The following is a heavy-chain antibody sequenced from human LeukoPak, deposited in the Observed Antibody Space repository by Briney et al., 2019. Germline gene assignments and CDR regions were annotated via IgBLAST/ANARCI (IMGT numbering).Heavy chain of an antibody. CDR2: IYYSGTT. Sequence: SETLSLTCTVSGGSIRSYYGSWIQQPPGKGLEWVGYIYYSGTTKYNPSLKGRATISVATSKNHFSLTLNSVTAADTAVYYCASGSYYFDYWGQGTLVTVSS. CDR3: ASGSYYFDY. J-gene: IGHJ4*02. V-gene: IGHV4-59*08. CDR1: GGSIRSYY. D-gene: IGHD1-26*01.